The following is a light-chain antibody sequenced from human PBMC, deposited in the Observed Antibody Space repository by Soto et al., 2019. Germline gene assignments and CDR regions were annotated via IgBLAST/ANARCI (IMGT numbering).Light chain of an antibody. Sequence: IQMTQSPSTLSATVGDRVTITCRASQSISSWLAWYQQKPGKAPKLLIYKASSLQSGVPSRFSGSGSGTEFTLTISSLQPDDFATYYCQQYNSYSTWTFGQGTKVDIK. V-gene: IGKV1-5*03. CDR2: KAS. CDR1: QSISSW. J-gene: IGKJ1*01. CDR3: QQYNSYSTWT.